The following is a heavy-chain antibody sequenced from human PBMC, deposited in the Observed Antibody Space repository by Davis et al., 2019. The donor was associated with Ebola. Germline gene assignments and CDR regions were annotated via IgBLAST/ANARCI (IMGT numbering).Heavy chain of an antibody. D-gene: IGHD1-1*01. V-gene: IGHV1-18*04. Sequence: ASVKVSCKASGYTFTSYGISWVRQAPGQGLEWMGWINPHNGNSNYAQNVQGRVTMTTDTSTSTAYMEVGSLKSDDTAVYYCARAQFPTTSDHWGQGTLVTVSS. J-gene: IGHJ4*02. CDR3: ARAQFPTTSDH. CDR1: GYTFTSYG. CDR2: INPHNGNS.